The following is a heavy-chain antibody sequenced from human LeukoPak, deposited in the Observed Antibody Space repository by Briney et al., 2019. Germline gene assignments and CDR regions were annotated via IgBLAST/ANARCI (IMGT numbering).Heavy chain of an antibody. CDR3: AKSPVDY. CDR1: GSTFSSNW. Sequence: GGSLRLSCAASGSTFSSNWMHWVRQAPGKGLVWVSRINSDGTTTNYADSVKGRFTISRDNAQNTLDLQMNSLRAEDTAVYYCAKSPVDYWGPGTLVTVSS. CDR2: INSDGTTT. V-gene: IGHV3-74*01. J-gene: IGHJ4*02.